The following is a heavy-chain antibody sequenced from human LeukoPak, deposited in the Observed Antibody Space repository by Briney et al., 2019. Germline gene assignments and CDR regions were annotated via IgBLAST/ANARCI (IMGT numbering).Heavy chain of an antibody. CDR2: IKQDGSEK. V-gene: IGHV3-7*01. J-gene: IGHJ6*02. CDR1: GFTFSSYW. Sequence: GSLRLSCAASGFTFSSYWMSWVRQAPGKGLEWVANIKQDGSEKYYVDSVEGRFTISRDNAKNSLYLQMNSLRAEDTAVYYCARVASSGRILYYYYYYGMDVWGQGTTVTVSS. D-gene: IGHD6-19*01. CDR3: ARVASSGRILYYYYYYGMDV.